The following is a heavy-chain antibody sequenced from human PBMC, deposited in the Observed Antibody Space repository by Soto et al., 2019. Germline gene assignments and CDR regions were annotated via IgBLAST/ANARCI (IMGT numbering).Heavy chain of an antibody. Sequence: QVQLVQSGAEVKKSGSSVKVSCTASGYPFTTYGVTWVRHAPGQGLEWMGWISAHNGNTNYAQKFQGRVTMTTDTSTSTAYMELRSLRSNDAAVYYCASTPRYKWDDGLTRFDYWGQGTLVTVSS. CDR3: ASTPRYKWDDGLTRFDY. V-gene: IGHV1-18*01. J-gene: IGHJ4*02. CDR1: GYPFTTYG. D-gene: IGHD1-20*01. CDR2: ISAHNGNT.